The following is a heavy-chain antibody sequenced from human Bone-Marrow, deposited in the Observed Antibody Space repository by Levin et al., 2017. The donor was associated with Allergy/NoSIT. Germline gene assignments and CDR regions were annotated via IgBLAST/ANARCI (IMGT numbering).Heavy chain of an antibody. V-gene: IGHV5-10-1*04. J-gene: IGHJ3*02. CDR2: IDPIDSHT. CDR3: ARHGLNATYYYGSGSFRYAFDI. CDR1: GYGFTTYW. D-gene: IGHD3-10*01. Sequence: GESLKISCKGSGYGFTTYWISWVRQMPGKGLEWIGKIDPIDSHTNYSPSFQGQVAFSADKSIATAYLQWNSMKASDTAIYYCARHGLNATYYYGSGSFRYAFDIWGQGTMVSVSS.